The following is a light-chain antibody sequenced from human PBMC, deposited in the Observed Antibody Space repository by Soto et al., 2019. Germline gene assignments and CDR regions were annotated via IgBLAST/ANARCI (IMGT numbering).Light chain of an antibody. Sequence: QSVLTQPPSVSEAPRQRVTISCSGSSSNIGAGYDVHWYQQLPGTAPKLLIYGNSNRPSGVPDRFSGSKSGTSASLAITGLQAEDEADYYCQSYDSSLSGPWVFGGGTKVTVL. J-gene: IGLJ3*02. CDR1: SSNIGAGYD. V-gene: IGLV1-40*01. CDR2: GNS. CDR3: QSYDSSLSGPWV.